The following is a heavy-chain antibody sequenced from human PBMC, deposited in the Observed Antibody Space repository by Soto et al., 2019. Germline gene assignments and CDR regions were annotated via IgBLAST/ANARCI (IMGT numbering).Heavy chain of an antibody. CDR3: ARGSPTTVTNGGYFDY. CDR2: INHSGST. J-gene: IGHJ4*02. Sequence: SETLSLTCAVYGGSFSGYYWSWIRQPPGKGLEWIGEINHSGSTNYNPSLKSRVTISVDTSKNQFSLKLSSVTAADTAVYYCARGSPTTVTNGGYFDYWGQGTLVTVSS. D-gene: IGHD4-17*01. CDR1: GGSFSGYY. V-gene: IGHV4-34*01.